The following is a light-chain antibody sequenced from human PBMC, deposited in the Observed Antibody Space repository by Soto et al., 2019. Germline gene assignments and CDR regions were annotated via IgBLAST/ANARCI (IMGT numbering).Light chain of an antibody. CDR3: SSYTTSSTRV. CDR1: SRNVGLYQS. J-gene: IGLJ1*01. CDR2: EFS. V-gene: IGLV2-14*01. Sequence: QSVLTHPASVSGSPGQSVTISCTGTSRNVGLYQSISWYQQHPCKAPKLILYEFSQRPSGVSNRFSVSKSGNTASLTISGLQPEDEADYYCSSYTTSSTRVFGTGTKVTVL.